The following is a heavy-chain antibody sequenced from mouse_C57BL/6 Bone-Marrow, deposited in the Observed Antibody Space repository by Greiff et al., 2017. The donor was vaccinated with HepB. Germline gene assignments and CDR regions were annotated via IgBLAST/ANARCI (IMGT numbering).Heavy chain of an antibody. D-gene: IGHD3-2*02. Sequence: QVQLQQSGAELVKPGASVKMSCKASGYTFTSYWITWVKQRPGQGLEWIGDIYPGSGSTNYNEKFKSKATLTVDTSSSTAYMQLSSLTSEDSAVYYCARQTAQASYAMDYWGQGTSVTVSS. CDR2: IYPGSGST. CDR3: ARQTAQASYAMDY. J-gene: IGHJ4*01. V-gene: IGHV1-55*01. CDR1: GYTFTSYW.